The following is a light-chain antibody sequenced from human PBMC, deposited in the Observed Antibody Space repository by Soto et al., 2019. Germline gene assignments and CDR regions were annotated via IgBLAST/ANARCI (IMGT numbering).Light chain of an antibody. CDR2: KTF. CDR1: QAINSV. V-gene: IGKV1-5*03. CDR3: QQYDSYSGT. J-gene: IGKJ1*01. Sequence: DIQMTQSPSTLSASVGARVTITCRASQAINSVLAWYQQKPGKAPKHLIYKTFSLDSGVQSRFSGSGSGTEFTLTIRGLQADDFATYYCQQYDSYSGTFGQGTKVDIK.